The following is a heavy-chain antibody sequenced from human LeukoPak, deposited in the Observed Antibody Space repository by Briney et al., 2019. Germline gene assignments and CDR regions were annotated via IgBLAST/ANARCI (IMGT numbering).Heavy chain of an antibody. V-gene: IGHV3-66*01. CDR1: GFTVSSNY. CDR2: IYSGGST. Sequence: GGSLRLSCAASGFTVSSNYMSWVRQAPGKGLEWVSVIYSGGSTYYADSVKGRFTISRDSSKNTLSLQMNSLRAEDTAVYYCAGGGSRRTLFDYWGQGALVTVSS. CDR3: AGGGSRRTLFDY. J-gene: IGHJ4*02. D-gene: IGHD1-26*01.